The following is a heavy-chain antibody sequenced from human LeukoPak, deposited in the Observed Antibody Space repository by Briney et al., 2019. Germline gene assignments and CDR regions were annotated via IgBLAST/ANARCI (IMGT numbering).Heavy chain of an antibody. CDR3: GRRLHYGDSYVPGGY. J-gene: IGHJ4*02. CDR1: GGTFSSYT. CDR2: LIPILGIA. V-gene: IGHV1-69*02. D-gene: IGHD4-17*01. Sequence: ASVTVSCTASGGTFSSYTISWVRQAPGQGLEWMGRLIPILGIANYAQKFQGRVTITADKSTSTAYMELSSLISEDTALYYCGRRLHYGDSYVPGGYWGQGTLVTVSS.